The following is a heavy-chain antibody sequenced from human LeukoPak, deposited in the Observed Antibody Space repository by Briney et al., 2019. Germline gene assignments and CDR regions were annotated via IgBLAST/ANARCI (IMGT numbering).Heavy chain of an antibody. CDR2: INPNSGGT. V-gene: IGHV1-2*02. CDR3: ASQYDFWSGLLGGDL. Sequence: ASVKVSCKASGYTFTGYYMHWVRQAPGQGLEWMGWINPNSGGTNYAQKFQGRVTMTTDTSTSTAYMELRSLRSDDTAVYYCASQYDFWSGLLGGDLWGQGTLVTVSS. D-gene: IGHD3-3*01. CDR1: GYTFTGYY. J-gene: IGHJ5*02.